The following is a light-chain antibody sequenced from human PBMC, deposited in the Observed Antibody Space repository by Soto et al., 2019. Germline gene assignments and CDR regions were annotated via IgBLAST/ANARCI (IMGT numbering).Light chain of an antibody. Sequence: ESVLTQSPGTLSLSPGERAALSCRASQSVSSSYLAWYQQKSGQAPRLLIYAASTRATGIPDRFSGSGSGTDFTLTISRLEPEDLAVYFCQLYGSSPPRYTLGQGTKLEIK. V-gene: IGKV3-20*01. CDR3: QLYGSSPPRYT. CDR2: AAS. CDR1: QSVSSSY. J-gene: IGKJ2*01.